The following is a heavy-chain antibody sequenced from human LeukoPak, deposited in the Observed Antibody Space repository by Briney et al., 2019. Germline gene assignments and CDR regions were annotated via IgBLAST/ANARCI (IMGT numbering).Heavy chain of an antibody. D-gene: IGHD3-3*01. J-gene: IGHJ4*02. CDR3: ARVAAGYEFPFDY. Sequence: GGSLRLSCAASGLTFSSYEMNWVRHAPGKGLEWGSYISSSGSTIYYADSVKGRYTISRDNAKNSLYLQMNSLRDEDATVYYCARVAAGYEFPFDYWGQGTLVTVSS. V-gene: IGHV3-48*03. CDR2: ISSSGSTI. CDR1: GLTFSSYE.